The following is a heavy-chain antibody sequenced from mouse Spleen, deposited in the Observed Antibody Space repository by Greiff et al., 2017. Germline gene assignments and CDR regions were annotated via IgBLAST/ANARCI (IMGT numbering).Heavy chain of an antibody. D-gene: IGHD2-1*01. CDR3: ARDGNYFYWYFDV. Sequence: VQLKESGPELVKPGASVKISCKASGYAFSSSWMNWVKQRPGKGLEWIGRIYPGDGDTNYNGKFKGKATLTADKSSSTAYMQLSSLTSEDSAVYFCARDGNYFYWYFDVWGAGTTVTVSS. CDR1: GYAFSSSW. J-gene: IGHJ1*01. CDR2: IYPGDGDT. V-gene: IGHV1-82*01.